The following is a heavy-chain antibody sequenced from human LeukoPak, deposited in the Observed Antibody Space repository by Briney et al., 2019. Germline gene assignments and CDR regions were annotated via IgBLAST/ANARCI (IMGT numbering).Heavy chain of an antibody. Sequence: GGSLRLSCAASGFTFSSYSMNWVRQAPGKGLEWVSSISSSSSYIYYADSVKGRFTISRVNAKNSLYLQMNSLRAEDTAVYYCARARHVVGGGFDYWGQGTLVTVSS. J-gene: IGHJ4*02. CDR1: GFTFSSYS. CDR2: ISSSSSYI. CDR3: ARARHVVGGGFDY. V-gene: IGHV3-21*01. D-gene: IGHD3-10*01.